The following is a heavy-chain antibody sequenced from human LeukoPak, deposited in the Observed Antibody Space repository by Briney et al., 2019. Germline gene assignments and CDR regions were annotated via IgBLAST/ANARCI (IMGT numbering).Heavy chain of an antibody. CDR1: GFTFSSYS. D-gene: IGHD2-21*02. CDR2: ISSRANYI. J-gene: IGHJ4*02. CDR3: ASLVYCGGDCYTDY. Sequence: GGSLRLSCAASGFTFSSYSMNWVRQAPGKGLEWVSSISSRANYIYYADSVQGRFTISRDNAKNSLYLQMNSLRAEDTAVYYCASLVYCGGDCYTDYWGQGTLVTVST. V-gene: IGHV3-21*01.